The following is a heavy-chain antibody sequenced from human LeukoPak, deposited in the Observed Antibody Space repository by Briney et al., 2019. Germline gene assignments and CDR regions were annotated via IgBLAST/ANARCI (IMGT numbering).Heavy chain of an antibody. V-gene: IGHV4-61*02. J-gene: IGHJ4*02. D-gene: IGHD2-2*03. Sequence: PSETLSLTCTVSGGSISSGSYYWSWIRQPAGKGLEWIGRIYTSGSTNYNPSLKSRVTMSVDTSKNQFSLKLSSVTAADTAVYYCARLGGEFGYCSSTSCRGDYFDYWGQGTLVTVSS. CDR3: ARLGGEFGYCSSTSCRGDYFDY. CDR2: IYTSGST. CDR1: GGSISSGSYY.